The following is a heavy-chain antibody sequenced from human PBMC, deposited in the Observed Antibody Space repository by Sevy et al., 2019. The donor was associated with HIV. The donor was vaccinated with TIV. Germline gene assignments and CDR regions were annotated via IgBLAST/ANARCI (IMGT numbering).Heavy chain of an antibody. V-gene: IGHV3-30*02. CDR2: LRYDGSNK. CDR1: GFTFSSYG. Sequence: GGSLRLSCVASGFTFSSYGMNWVRQAPGKGPEWVAFLRYDGSNKYYADFVRGRFTISRDNSKNTLYPQMNSLRAEDTAVYYCAKLSAMIATVDYFYYYGMDVWGQGTTVTVSS. D-gene: IGHD2-21*01. CDR3: AKLSAMIATVDYFYYYGMDV. J-gene: IGHJ6*02.